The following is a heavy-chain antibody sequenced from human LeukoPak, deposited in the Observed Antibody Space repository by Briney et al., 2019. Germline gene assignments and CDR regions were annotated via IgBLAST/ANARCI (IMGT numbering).Heavy chain of an antibody. D-gene: IGHD6-13*01. J-gene: IGHJ4*02. V-gene: IGHV1-8*01. CDR1: GYTFTSYD. CDR3: ARDYSSSWTAFDY. Sequence: ASVKVSCKASGYTFTSYDINWVRQATGQGLEWMGWMNPNSGNTGYAQKFQGRVTMTRNTSISTAYMELSSLRSEDTAVYYCARDYSSSWTAFDYWGLGTLVTVSS. CDR2: MNPNSGNT.